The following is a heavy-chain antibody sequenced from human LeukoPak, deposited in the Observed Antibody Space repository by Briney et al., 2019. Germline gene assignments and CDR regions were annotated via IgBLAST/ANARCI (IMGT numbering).Heavy chain of an antibody. D-gene: IGHD3-22*01. Sequence: ASVKVSCKSSGYTFTRHYLHWVRQAPGQGLEWMGWINPNSGGTNYAQKFQGRVTMTRDTSISTAYMELSRLRSDDTAVYYCATLSTMIAPVDYWGQGTLVTVSS. V-gene: IGHV1-2*02. CDR2: INPNSGGT. J-gene: IGHJ4*02. CDR1: GYTFTRHY. CDR3: ATLSTMIAPVDY.